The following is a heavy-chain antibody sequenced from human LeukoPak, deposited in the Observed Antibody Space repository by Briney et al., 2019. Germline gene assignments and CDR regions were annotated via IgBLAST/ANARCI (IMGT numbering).Heavy chain of an antibody. J-gene: IGHJ4*02. CDR3: ARDSRTAPGTMDY. V-gene: IGHV3-7*01. CDR1: GFTFSNYW. CDR2: IKQDGSDR. Sequence: PGGSLRLSCAVSGFTFSNYWMSWVRQAPGKGLEWVANIKQDGSDRHYVDSVKGRFTISRDNAKNSLYLQMNSLRAEDTAVYYCARDSRTAPGTMDYWGQGTLVTVSS. D-gene: IGHD6-13*01.